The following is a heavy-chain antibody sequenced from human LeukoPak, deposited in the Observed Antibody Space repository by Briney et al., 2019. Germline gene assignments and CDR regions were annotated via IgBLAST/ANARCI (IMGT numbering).Heavy chain of an antibody. CDR1: GGSISPYY. CDR2: IYYSGST. V-gene: IGHV4-59*01. D-gene: IGHD3-3*01. J-gene: IGHJ4*02. Sequence: SETLSLTCTVSGGSISPYYWSWIRQPPGKGLEWIGYIYYSGSTNYNPSLKSRVTISLDTSKNQFSLKLSSVTAADTAVYYCARDTGFPDYWGQGTLVTVSS. CDR3: ARDTGFPDY.